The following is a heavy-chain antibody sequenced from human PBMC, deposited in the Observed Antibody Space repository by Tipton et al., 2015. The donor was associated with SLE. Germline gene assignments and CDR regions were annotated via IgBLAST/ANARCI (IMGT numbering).Heavy chain of an antibody. CDR3: ARVGQLWPGVDFDY. Sequence: TLSLTCTVSSDPIYNYYWSWVRQPPGKGLEWIGNIYYSGSSSYNPSLKSRVTMSVDMSEDQFSLKLTSVTAADTAVYYCARVGQLWPGVDFDYWGQGILVTVSS. CDR2: IYYSGSS. J-gene: IGHJ4*02. CDR1: SDPIYNYY. V-gene: IGHV4-59*13. D-gene: IGHD5-18*01.